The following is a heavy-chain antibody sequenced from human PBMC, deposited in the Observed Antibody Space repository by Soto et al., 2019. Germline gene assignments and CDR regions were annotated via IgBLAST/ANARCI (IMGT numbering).Heavy chain of an antibody. CDR3: ARDVTDFWSGHEGMDV. CDR1: GGSIRSGGYY. Sequence: TLSLTCTVSGGSIRSGGYYWSWVRQSPRRGLEWIGNIYYSGSTYYNPSLKSRLTISVDTSKNQFSLKLTSVTAADTAVYYCARDVTDFWSGHEGMDVWGQGTTVTVSS. CDR2: IYYSGST. D-gene: IGHD3-3*01. V-gene: IGHV4-31*03. J-gene: IGHJ6*02.